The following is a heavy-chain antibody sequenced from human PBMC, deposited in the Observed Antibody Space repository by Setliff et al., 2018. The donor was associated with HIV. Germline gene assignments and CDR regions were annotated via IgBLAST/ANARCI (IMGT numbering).Heavy chain of an antibody. CDR2: IYYSGST. CDR1: GGSISGYY. CDR3: ARGAYYNFWSGYSAGGGSLGP. D-gene: IGHD3-3*01. V-gene: IGHV4-59*01. Sequence: SETLSLTCSVSGGSISGYYWNWVRQPPGKGLEWMGYIYYSGSTDYNPALKRRVTISLDTSKNQFSLKLSSVAAADTAVYYCARGAYYNFWSGYSAGGGSLGPWGQGTLVTVSS. J-gene: IGHJ5*02.